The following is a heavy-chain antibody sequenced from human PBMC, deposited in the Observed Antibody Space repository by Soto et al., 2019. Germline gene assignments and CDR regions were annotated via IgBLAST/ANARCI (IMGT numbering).Heavy chain of an antibody. V-gene: IGHV4-59*01. CDR2: VYNSGST. D-gene: IGHD6-13*01. CDR3: ARYRREAVAGYTLDN. CDR1: GGSISSNY. J-gene: IGHJ4*02. Sequence: PSLTCTVSGGSISSNYWTWIRQPPGKGLEWIGYVYNSGSTNYNPSLKSRVTISEDTSKSQFSLKVNSMTAADTAVYYCARYRREAVAGYTLDNWGQGILVTVSS.